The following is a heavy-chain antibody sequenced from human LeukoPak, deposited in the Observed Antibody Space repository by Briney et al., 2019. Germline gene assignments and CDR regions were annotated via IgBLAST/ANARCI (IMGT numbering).Heavy chain of an antibody. CDR1: GFILSGYW. Sequence: GSLRLSCVGSGFILSGYWMSWVRQAPGKGLEWVARLHADGSEYSYVGSVKGRFTISGDNAKNSLYLQMNSLRVDDTAVYYCARGGYSFDYLGQGTLVTVSS. D-gene: IGHD5-12*01. J-gene: IGHJ4*02. V-gene: IGHV3-7*01. CDR2: LHADGSEY. CDR3: ARGGYSFDY.